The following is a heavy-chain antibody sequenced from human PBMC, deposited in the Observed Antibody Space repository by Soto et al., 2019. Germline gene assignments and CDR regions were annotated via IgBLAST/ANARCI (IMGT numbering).Heavy chain of an antibody. Sequence: EVQLLESGGGLVQPGGSLRLSCAASGFTFSSYAMSWVRQAPGKGLEWVSAISGSGGSTYYADSVKGRFTISRDNSKNTLYLQKNRLGAEDTAVYYCAKDQDGGGNNWFDPWGQGTLVTVSS. CDR2: ISGSGGST. CDR3: AKDQDGGGNNWFDP. J-gene: IGHJ5*02. D-gene: IGHD3-16*01. CDR1: GFTFSSYA. V-gene: IGHV3-23*01.